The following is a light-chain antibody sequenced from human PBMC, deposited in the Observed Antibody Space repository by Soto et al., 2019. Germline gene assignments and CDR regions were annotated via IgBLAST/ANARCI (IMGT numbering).Light chain of an antibody. Sequence: EIVLAQSPATLSVSPGERATLSCRASQGLGTNLAWYQQRPGQAPRLLIYGASSRATGIPDRFSGSGSGTDFTLTISRLEPEDFAVYYCQQYGSSPTFGQGTKVDIK. CDR2: GAS. CDR1: QGLGTN. J-gene: IGKJ1*01. V-gene: IGKV3-20*01. CDR3: QQYGSSPT.